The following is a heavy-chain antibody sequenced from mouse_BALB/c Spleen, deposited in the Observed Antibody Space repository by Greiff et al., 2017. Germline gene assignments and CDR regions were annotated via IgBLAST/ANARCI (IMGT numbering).Heavy chain of an antibody. D-gene: IGHD2-1*01. J-gene: IGHJ4*01. CDR2: IDPYNGGT. V-gene: IGHV1S135*01. Sequence: EVKLMESGPELVKPGASVKVSCKASGYAFTSYNMYWVKQSHGKSLEWIGYIDPYNGGTSYNQKFKGKATLTVDKSSSTAYMHLNSLTSEDSAVYYCARNYGNYVSAMDYWGQGTSVTVSS. CDR3: ARNYGNYVSAMDY. CDR1: GYAFTSYN.